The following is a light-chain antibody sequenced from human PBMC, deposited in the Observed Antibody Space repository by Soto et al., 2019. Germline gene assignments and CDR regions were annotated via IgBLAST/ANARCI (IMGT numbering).Light chain of an antibody. CDR1: QGIGND. V-gene: IGKV1-6*01. Sequence: ANQVTQSPSSLSASIGDRVTISCRASQGIGNDLGWYQQKPGKAPKLLIYEASTLHTGVASRFSGSGSGTDFTLTISSRQPEDFATYYCLQDYVYPWTFGQGTKVEVK. J-gene: IGKJ1*01. CDR2: EAS. CDR3: LQDYVYPWT.